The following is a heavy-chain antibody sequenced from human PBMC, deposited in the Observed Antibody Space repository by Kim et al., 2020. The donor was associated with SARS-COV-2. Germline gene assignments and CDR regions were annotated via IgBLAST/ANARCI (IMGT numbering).Heavy chain of an antibody. D-gene: IGHD1-26*01. V-gene: IGHV4-34*01. J-gene: IGHJ4*02. Sequence: SETLSLTCAVYGGSFSGYYWSWIRQPPGKGLEWIGEINHSGSTNYNPSLKSRVTISVDTSKNQFSLKLSSVTAADTAVYYCARGVGATLYYFDYWGQGTLVTVSS. CDR2: INHSGST. CDR1: GGSFSGYY. CDR3: ARGVGATLYYFDY.